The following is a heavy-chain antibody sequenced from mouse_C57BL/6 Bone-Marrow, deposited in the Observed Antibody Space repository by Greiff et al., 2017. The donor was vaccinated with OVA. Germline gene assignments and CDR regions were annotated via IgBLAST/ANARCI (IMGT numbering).Heavy chain of an antibody. CDR1: GYTFTDYE. CDR2: IDPETGGT. J-gene: IGHJ2*01. Sequence: VQLQQSGAELVRPGASVTLSCKASGYTFTDYEMHWVKQTPVHGLEWIGAIDPETGGTAYNQKFKGKAILTAGKASSTAYMELRSLTSEDYAVYYCTSSNSIYGDCDYGGQGTTLTVSA. V-gene: IGHV1-15*01. CDR3: TSSNSIYGDCDY. D-gene: IGHD2-5*01.